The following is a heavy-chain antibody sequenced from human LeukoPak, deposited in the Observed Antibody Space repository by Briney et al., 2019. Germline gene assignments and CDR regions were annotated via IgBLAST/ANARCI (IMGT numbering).Heavy chain of an antibody. Sequence: GGSLRLSCVASGFTFSNYWMSWVRQAPGKGLEWVANIKQDGSEKYYVDSVKGRFTISRDNAKNSLDLQMNNLRAEDTAVYYCARVKYYGSGISFFDYWGQGTLVTVSS. D-gene: IGHD3-10*01. J-gene: IGHJ4*02. CDR1: GFTFSNYW. CDR2: IKQDGSEK. CDR3: ARVKYYGSGISFFDY. V-gene: IGHV3-7*03.